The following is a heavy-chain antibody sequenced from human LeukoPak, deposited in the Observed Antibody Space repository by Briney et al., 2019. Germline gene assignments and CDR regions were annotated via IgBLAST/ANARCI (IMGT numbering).Heavy chain of an antibody. CDR3: ASWSRGGYDSVLDY. J-gene: IGHJ4*02. D-gene: IGHD5-12*01. V-gene: IGHV7-4-1*02. Sequence: ASVNVSFKASGYTFTIYAMNWVRQAPGQGLEWMGWINTNTGNPTYAQGFTGRFVFSLDTSVSTAYLQISSLKAEDTAVYYCASWSRGGYDSVLDYWGQGTLVTVSS. CDR2: INTNTGNP. CDR1: GYTFTIYA.